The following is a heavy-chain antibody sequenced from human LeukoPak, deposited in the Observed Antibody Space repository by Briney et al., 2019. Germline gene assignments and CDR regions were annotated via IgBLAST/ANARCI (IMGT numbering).Heavy chain of an antibody. CDR3: AKLIREVTTYDY. Sequence: QPGGSLRLSCAASGFTFSSYGMHWVRQAPGKGLEWVASINPDGTTEHYVDSVKGRFTVSRDNAKNSLFLQMNTLRVEDTAVYHCAKLIREVTTYDYWGPGALVTVSS. CDR1: GFTFSSYG. V-gene: IGHV3-7*01. D-gene: IGHD1-1*01. J-gene: IGHJ4*02. CDR2: INPDGTTE.